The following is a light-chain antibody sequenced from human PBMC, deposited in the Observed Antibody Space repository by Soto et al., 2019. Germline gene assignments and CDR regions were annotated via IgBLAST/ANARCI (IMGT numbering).Light chain of an antibody. Sequence: QSVLTQPPSVSGAPGQRVSISCTGSSSNIGAGYGVHWYRQLPGTAPKLLIFGNNNRPSGVPDRFSGSKSGTSASLGITGLQAEDEAAYYCQSYDSSLNGYVFGTGTKLTVL. CDR2: GNN. J-gene: IGLJ1*01. V-gene: IGLV1-40*01. CDR1: SSNIGAGYG. CDR3: QSYDSSLNGYV.